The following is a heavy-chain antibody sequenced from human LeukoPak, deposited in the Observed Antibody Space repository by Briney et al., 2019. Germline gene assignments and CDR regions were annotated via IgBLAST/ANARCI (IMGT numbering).Heavy chain of an antibody. Sequence: GGSLRLSCAASGFTFSSYSMNWVRQAPGKGLEWVSSISSSSSYMYYADSVKGRFTISRDNAKNSLYLQMNSLRAEDTAVYYCARSNYDYVWGSYRLRAFDIWGQGTMVTVSS. CDR2: ISSSSSYM. CDR1: GFTFSSYS. V-gene: IGHV3-21*01. CDR3: ARSNYDYVWGSYRLRAFDI. D-gene: IGHD3-16*02. J-gene: IGHJ3*02.